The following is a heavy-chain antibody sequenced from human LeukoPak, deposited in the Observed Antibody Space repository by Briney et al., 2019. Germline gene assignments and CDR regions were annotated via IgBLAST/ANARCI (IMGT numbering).Heavy chain of an antibody. CDR2: IGTAGDT. J-gene: IGHJ6*03. Sequence: PGGSLRLSCAASGFTFSSYDMHWVRQATGKGLDWVSAIGTAGDTYYPGSVKGRFTISRENAKNSLYLQMNSLRAGDTAVYYCARGIVVVPAAIPGVGDYYYMDVWGKGTTVTVSS. CDR3: ARGIVVVPAAIPGVGDYYYMDV. D-gene: IGHD2-2*01. V-gene: IGHV3-13*01. CDR1: GFTFSSYD.